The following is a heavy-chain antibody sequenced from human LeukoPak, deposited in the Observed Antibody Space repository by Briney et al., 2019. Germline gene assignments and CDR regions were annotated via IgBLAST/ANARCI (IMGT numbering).Heavy chain of an antibody. D-gene: IGHD3-16*01. CDR2: IFPGDSDT. CDR3: ATYFAGAETFDI. CDR1: GNSITTYW. J-gene: IGHJ3*02. V-gene: IGHV5-51*01. Sequence: GESLKISCKASGNSITTYWIGWVRQKPGKGLEWMGLIFPGDSDTKYSPSFQGQVTISADKSISTAYLQWSSLKASDTAIYYCATYFAGAETFDIWGQGTVATVSS.